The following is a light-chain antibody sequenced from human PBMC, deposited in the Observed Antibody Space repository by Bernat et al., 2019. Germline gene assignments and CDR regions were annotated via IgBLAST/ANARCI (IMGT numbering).Light chain of an antibody. CDR2: DVS. J-gene: IGLJ1*01. CDR3: YSFTSSHRYV. CDR1: SSDVGGYNF. Sequence: QSALTQPASVSGSPGQSITISCSGSSSDVGGYNFVSWYQQHPGKAPKLMIYDVSDRPSGISDRFSGSKSGNTASLTISGLQAEDEADYYCYSFTSSHRYVFGSGIRVTV. V-gene: IGLV2-14*03.